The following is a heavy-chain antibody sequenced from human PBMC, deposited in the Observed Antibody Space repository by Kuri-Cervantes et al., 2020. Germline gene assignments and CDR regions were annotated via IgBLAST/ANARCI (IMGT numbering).Heavy chain of an antibody. Sequence: SETLSLTCTVSGGSISSSSYYWGWIRQPPGKGLEWIGCIYYSGSTYYNPSLKSRVTISVDTSKNQFSLKLSSVTAADTAVYYCARRKIAAAGYYFDYWGQGTLVTVSS. V-gene: IGHV4-39*01. J-gene: IGHJ4*02. CDR3: ARRKIAAAGYYFDY. D-gene: IGHD6-13*01. CDR1: GGSISSSSYY. CDR2: IYYSGST.